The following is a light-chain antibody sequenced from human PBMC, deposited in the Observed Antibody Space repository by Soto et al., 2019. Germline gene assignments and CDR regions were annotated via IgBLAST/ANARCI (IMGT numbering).Light chain of an antibody. J-gene: IGKJ3*01. V-gene: IGKV3-15*01. CDR2: GAS. CDR3: QQYNNWVFT. Sequence: EIVMTQSPATLSVSPGERATLSCRASQSVSRNLAWYQQKPGQAPRPLIYGASTRATGIPARFSGSGSGTEFTLTISSLQSEDFAVYYCQQYNNWVFTFGPGTKVDIK. CDR1: QSVSRN.